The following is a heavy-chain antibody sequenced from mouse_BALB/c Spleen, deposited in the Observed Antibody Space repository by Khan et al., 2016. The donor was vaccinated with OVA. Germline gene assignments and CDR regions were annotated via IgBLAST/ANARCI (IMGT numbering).Heavy chain of an antibody. D-gene: IGHD2-4*01. J-gene: IGHJ4*01. CDR1: GFSLNSYG. CDR3: ARDTHRITRVGDD. Sequence: QVQLKESGPGLVAPSQSLSITCTVSGFSLNSYGVHWVRQPPGKGLEWLVVIWSDGKTTYNSTLNSSMSISKDNSETQVFLKMNTLQPDDTAMYYCARDTHRITRVGDDWGQGTTVTVSS. CDR2: IWSDGKT. V-gene: IGHV2-6*02.